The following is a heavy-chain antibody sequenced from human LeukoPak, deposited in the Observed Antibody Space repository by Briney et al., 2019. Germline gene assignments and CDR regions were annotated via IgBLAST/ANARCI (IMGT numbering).Heavy chain of an antibody. CDR1: GFTFSSYE. CDR2: ISSSGSTT. Sequence: GESLRLSCAASGFTFSSYEMNWVRQAPGKGLEWVSYISSSGSTTYYADFVKGRFTISRDNANNSLYLKMNSLRAEDTAVYYCSRVYYYDILTGYEDDGYWGQGTLVTVSS. V-gene: IGHV3-48*03. J-gene: IGHJ4*02. D-gene: IGHD3-9*01. CDR3: SRVYYYDILTGYEDDGY.